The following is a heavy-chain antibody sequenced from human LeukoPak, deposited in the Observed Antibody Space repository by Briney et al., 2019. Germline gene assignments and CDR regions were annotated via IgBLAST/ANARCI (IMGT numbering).Heavy chain of an antibody. D-gene: IGHD3-10*01. J-gene: IGHJ4*02. CDR1: GFTFSSYE. Sequence: GGSLRLSCAASGFTFSSYEMNWVRQAPGKGLEWVSYISSSGSTIYYADSVKGRFTISRDNAKDSLYLQMNSLRAEDTALYYCAKDIGYYYGSGSYLSGFDYWGQGTLVTVSS. CDR3: AKDIGYYYGSGSYLSGFDY. CDR2: ISSSGSTI. V-gene: IGHV3-48*03.